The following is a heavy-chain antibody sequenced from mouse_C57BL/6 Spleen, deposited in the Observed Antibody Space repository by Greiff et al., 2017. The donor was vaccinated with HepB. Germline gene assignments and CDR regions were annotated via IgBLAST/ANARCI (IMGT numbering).Heavy chain of an antibody. J-gene: IGHJ2*01. CDR2: IDPSGSYT. Sequence: QVPLPQPGAELVMPGASVKVSCKASCYTFTRYWMHWVKQRPGQGLEWIGEIDPSGSYTNYNQKFKGKSTLTVDKSSSTAYMQLSSLTSEDSAVYYCARAPWGHFDYWGQGTTLTVSS. CDR3: ARAPWGHFDY. CDR1: CYTFTRYW. D-gene: IGHD4-1*01. V-gene: IGHV1-69*01.